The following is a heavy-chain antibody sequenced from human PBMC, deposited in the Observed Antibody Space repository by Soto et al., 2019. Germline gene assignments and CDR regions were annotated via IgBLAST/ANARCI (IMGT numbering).Heavy chain of an antibody. CDR3: ARGPLLMNYYYYGMDV. V-gene: IGHV4-31*03. J-gene: IGHJ6*02. CDR2: IYYSGST. CDR1: GGSISSGGYY. Sequence: SETLSLTCTVSGGSISSGGYYWSWIRQHPGKGLEWIGYIYYSGSTYYNPSLKSRVIISVDTSKNQFSLKLSSVTAADTAVYYCARGPLLMNYYYYGMDVWGQGTTVTVYS.